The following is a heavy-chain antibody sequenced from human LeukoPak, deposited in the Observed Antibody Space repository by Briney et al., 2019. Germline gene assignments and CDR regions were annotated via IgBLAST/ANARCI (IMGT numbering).Heavy chain of an antibody. Sequence: GGSLRLSCAASGFTFSSYSMNWVRQAPGKGLEWVSSISSSSSYTYYADSVKGRFTISRDNAKNSLYLQMNSLRAEDTAVYYCARKTSTTVVMEYYFDYWGQGTLVTVSS. V-gene: IGHV3-21*01. CDR3: ARKTSTTVVMEYYFDY. D-gene: IGHD4-23*01. CDR2: ISSSSSYT. J-gene: IGHJ4*02. CDR1: GFTFSSYS.